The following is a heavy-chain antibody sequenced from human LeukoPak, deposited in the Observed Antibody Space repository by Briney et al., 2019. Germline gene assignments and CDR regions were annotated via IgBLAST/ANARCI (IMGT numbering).Heavy chain of an antibody. CDR3: ARDDPISGGDDYYGMDV. J-gene: IGHJ6*02. D-gene: IGHD3-16*01. V-gene: IGHV1-2*02. Sequence: GSSVNVSCKASGYTFTGYYMPWVRQAPGQPLEWIGWINPNSGGTNYAQKFQGRVTMTRDTSISTAYMELSRLRSDDTAVYYCARDDPISGGDDYYGMDVWGQGTTVTVSS. CDR1: GYTFTGYY. CDR2: INPNSGGT.